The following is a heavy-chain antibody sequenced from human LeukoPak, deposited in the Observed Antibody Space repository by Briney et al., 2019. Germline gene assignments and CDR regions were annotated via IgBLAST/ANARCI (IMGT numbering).Heavy chain of an antibody. CDR3: ARENGGSSWYYDWFDP. D-gene: IGHD6-13*01. CDR2: INHSGST. Sequence: SETLSLTCTVSGGSISSYYWSWIRQPPGKGLEWIGAINHSGSTNCNPSLKSRVTISVDTSKNQFSLKLSSVTAADTAVYYCARENGGSSWYYDWFDPWGQGTLVTVSS. V-gene: IGHV4-34*01. CDR1: GGSISSYY. J-gene: IGHJ5*02.